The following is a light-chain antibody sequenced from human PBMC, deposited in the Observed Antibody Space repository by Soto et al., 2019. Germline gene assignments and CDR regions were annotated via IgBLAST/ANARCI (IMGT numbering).Light chain of an antibody. V-gene: IGKV1-5*03. J-gene: IGKJ2*01. Sequence: DIQMTQSPSTLSASVGDRVTITCRASQTISSWLAWYQQKPGKAPRLLIYKASSLESGVPSRFSCSGSGTEFTLTISSLQPDDFATYYCQQYNSYSPYTFGQGTKLEI. CDR2: KAS. CDR1: QTISSW. CDR3: QQYNSYSPYT.